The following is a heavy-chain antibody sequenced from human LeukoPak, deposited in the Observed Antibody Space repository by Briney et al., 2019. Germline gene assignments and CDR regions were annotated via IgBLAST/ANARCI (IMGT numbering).Heavy chain of an antibody. V-gene: IGHV3-23*01. J-gene: IGHJ3*02. Sequence: GGSLRLSCAASGFMFGTYAMSWVRQAPGKGLEWVSGITGNGDSTNYADSVKGRFTISRDNSKNTLYLQMNSLRAEDTAVYYCAKKGGGYDILTGDRGAFDIWGQGTMVTVSS. CDR3: AKKGGGYDILTGDRGAFDI. CDR2: ITGNGDST. CDR1: GFMFGTYA. D-gene: IGHD3-9*01.